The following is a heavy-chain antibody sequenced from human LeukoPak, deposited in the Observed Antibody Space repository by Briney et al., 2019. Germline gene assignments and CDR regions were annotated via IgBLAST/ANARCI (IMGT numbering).Heavy chain of an antibody. CDR2: IYYSGST. CDR3: ARKYGTITMTHFDI. Sequence: PSETLSLTCTVSGGSISSGDYYWSWIRQPPGKGLEWIGYIYYSGSTYYNPSLKSRVTISVDTSKNQFSLKLSSVTAADTAVYYCARKYGTITMTHFDIWGQGTMVTVSS. CDR1: GGSISSGDYY. D-gene: IGHD3-22*01. V-gene: IGHV4-30-4*08. J-gene: IGHJ3*02.